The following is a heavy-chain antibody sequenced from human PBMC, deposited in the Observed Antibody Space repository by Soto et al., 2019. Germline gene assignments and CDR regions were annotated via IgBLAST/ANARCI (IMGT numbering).Heavy chain of an antibody. V-gene: IGHV3-48*02. D-gene: IGHD4-17*01. CDR3: ARRPTVTTRNYYYYYGMDV. CDR2: ISSSSSTI. Sequence: GGSLRLSCAASGFTFSSYSMNWVRQAPGKGLEWVSYISSSSSTIYYADSVKGRFTISRDNAKNSLYLQMNSLRDEDTAVYYCARRPTVTTRNYYYYYGMDVWGEGTTVTVYS. CDR1: GFTFSSYS. J-gene: IGHJ6*04.